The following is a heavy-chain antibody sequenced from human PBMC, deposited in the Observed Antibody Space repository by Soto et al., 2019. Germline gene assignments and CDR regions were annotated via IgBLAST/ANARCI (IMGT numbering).Heavy chain of an antibody. Sequence: EVQLVESGGGLIQPGGSLRLSCAASGFTVSSNYMSWVRQAPGKGLEWVSVIYSGGSTYYADSVKGRFTISRDNSKNTLYLQMNSLRAEDTAVYDCARDVTPYYYYGMDVWGQGTTVTVSS. J-gene: IGHJ6*02. CDR1: GFTVSSNY. CDR3: ARDVTPYYYYGMDV. CDR2: IYSGGST. V-gene: IGHV3-53*01. D-gene: IGHD5-18*01.